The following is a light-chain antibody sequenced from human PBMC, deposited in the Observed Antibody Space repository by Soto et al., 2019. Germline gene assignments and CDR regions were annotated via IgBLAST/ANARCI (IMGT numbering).Light chain of an antibody. Sequence: DIQMTQSPSTLSASVGDRVTITCRASQSLSTWLAWYQQRPGKAPKLLIYDASSLESGVPSRFSGSGSGTEFTLTISSQQPDDFATYHCQQYTSYAFGQGTKLEIK. CDR1: QSLSTW. CDR2: DAS. J-gene: IGKJ2*01. CDR3: QQYTSYA. V-gene: IGKV1-5*01.